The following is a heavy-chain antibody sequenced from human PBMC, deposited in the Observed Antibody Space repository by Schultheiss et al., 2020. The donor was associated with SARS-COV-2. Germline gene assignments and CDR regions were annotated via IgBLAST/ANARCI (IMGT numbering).Heavy chain of an antibody. CDR3: TRRFDTIHTDFDY. V-gene: IGHV4-61*05. CDR1: GGSINSSSYY. J-gene: IGHJ4*03. Sequence: SETLSLTCTVSGGSINSSSYYWGWIRQPPGKGLEWIGYIYYSGSTNYNPSLKSRVTISVDTSKNQFSLKLSSVTAADTAVYYCTRRFDTIHTDFDYWGQGTMVTVSS. D-gene: IGHD3-3*01. CDR2: IYYSGST.